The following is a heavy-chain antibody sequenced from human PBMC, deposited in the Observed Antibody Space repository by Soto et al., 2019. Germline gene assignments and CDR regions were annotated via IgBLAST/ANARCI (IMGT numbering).Heavy chain of an antibody. V-gene: IGHV4-59*01. CDR1: GGSIRSDC. CDR3: AKGGYNSPGYGEPGNWFDS. Sequence: PSETLSLTCTVSGGSIRSDCWSWIRQPPGKGLEWIGYIHNSGRTSYNPSLKSRITISLDTSENQFSLQLDSVTAADTAIYFCAKGGYNSPGYGEPGNWFDSWGTEPWSPSPQ. D-gene: IGHD3-10*01. CDR2: IHNSGRT. J-gene: IGHJ5*01.